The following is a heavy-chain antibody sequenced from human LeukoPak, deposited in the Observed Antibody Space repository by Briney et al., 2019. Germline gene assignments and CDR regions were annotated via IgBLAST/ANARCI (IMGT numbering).Heavy chain of an antibody. CDR2: IYTSGST. J-gene: IGHJ6*02. CDR1: GGSISSYY. V-gene: IGHV4-4*07. Sequence: SETLSLTCTVSGGSISSYYWSWIRQPAGKGLEWIGRIYTSGSTNYNPSLKSRVTMSVDTSKNQFSLKLSSVTAADPAVYYSARGRYGSGTQKIYGMDVWGQGTTVTVSS. CDR3: ARGRYGSGTQKIYGMDV. D-gene: IGHD3-10*01.